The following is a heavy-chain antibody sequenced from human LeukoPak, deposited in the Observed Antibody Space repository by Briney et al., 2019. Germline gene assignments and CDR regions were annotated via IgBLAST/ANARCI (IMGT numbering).Heavy chain of an antibody. Sequence: ASVKVSCKASGGTFSSYAISWVRQAPGQGLEWMGGIIPIFGTANYAQKFQGRVTITADESTSTAYMELSSLRSEDTAVYYCARGGTAMAYDAFDIWGQGTMVTVSS. D-gene: IGHD5-18*01. CDR2: IIPIFGTA. CDR1: GGTFSSYA. CDR3: ARGGTAMAYDAFDI. J-gene: IGHJ3*02. V-gene: IGHV1-69*13.